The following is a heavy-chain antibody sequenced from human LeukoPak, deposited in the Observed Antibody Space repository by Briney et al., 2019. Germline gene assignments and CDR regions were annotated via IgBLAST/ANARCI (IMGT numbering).Heavy chain of an antibody. Sequence: PGGSLTLSCAASGFTFDDYGMSWVRQPPGKGLEWVAGINWNGGSTGYADSVKGRFTISVHNANNPLDLQMNSLRAEDTALYYCASWRWELLRGRDYWGEGTRDSVSS. CDR1: GFTFDDYG. CDR2: INWNGGST. V-gene: IGHV3-20*04. J-gene: IGHJ4*02. D-gene: IGHD1-26*01. CDR3: ASWRWELLRGRDY.